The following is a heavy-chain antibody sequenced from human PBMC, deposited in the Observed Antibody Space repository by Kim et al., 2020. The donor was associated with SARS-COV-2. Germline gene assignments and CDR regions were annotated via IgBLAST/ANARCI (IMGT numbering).Heavy chain of an antibody. Sequence: ASVKVSCKASGYTFTGYYLHWVRQAPGQGLEWMGRINSNSGVANSAQKFQGRVVMTRDTSINTAYMELRSLRSDDTALYYCARGQQVAYYDYWGQGTLVT. J-gene: IGHJ4*02. CDR1: GYTFTGYY. CDR2: INSNSGVA. CDR3: ARGQQVAYYDY. D-gene: IGHD6-13*01. V-gene: IGHV1-2*06.